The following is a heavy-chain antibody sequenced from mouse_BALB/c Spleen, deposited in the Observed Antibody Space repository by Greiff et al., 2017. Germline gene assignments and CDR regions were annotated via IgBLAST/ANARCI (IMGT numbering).Heavy chain of an antibody. CDR3: AREGFITTGGFAY. Sequence: VQGVESGPGLVAPSQSLSITCTVSGFSLTSYGVHWVRQPPGKGLEWLGVIWAGGSTNYNSALMSRLSISKDNSKSQVFLKMNSLQTDDTAMYYCAREGFITTGGFAYWGQGTLVTVSA. D-gene: IGHD1-1*01. V-gene: IGHV2-9*02. J-gene: IGHJ3*01. CDR2: IWAGGST. CDR1: GFSLTSYG.